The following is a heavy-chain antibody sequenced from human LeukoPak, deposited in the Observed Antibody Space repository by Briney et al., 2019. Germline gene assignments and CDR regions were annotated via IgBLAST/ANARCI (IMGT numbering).Heavy chain of an antibody. Sequence: PGGSLRLSCAASGLTFSNYGMHWVRQAPGKGLEWVVFIRFDESRTFYGDSVKGRFIISRDNSENTLFLHMHSLRPEDTAVYYCAKALVLTVAGTYYVDHWGQGTLVTVSS. J-gene: IGHJ4*02. CDR3: AKALVLTVAGTYYVDH. CDR2: IRFDESRT. V-gene: IGHV3-30*02. CDR1: GLTFSNYG. D-gene: IGHD6-19*01.